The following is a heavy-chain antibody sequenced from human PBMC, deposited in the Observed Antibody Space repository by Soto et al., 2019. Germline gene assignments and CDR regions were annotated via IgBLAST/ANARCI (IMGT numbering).Heavy chain of an antibody. CDR2: IIPIFGTA. CDR1: GGTFSSYA. D-gene: IGHD3-10*01. J-gene: IGHJ6*02. Sequence: GASVKVSCKASGGTFSSYAISWVRQAPGQGLEWMGGIIPIFGTANYAQKFQGRVTITADESTSTAYMELSSLRSEDTAVYYCATVMVRGVNYGMDVWGQGTTVTVSS. CDR3: ATVMVRGVNYGMDV. V-gene: IGHV1-69*13.